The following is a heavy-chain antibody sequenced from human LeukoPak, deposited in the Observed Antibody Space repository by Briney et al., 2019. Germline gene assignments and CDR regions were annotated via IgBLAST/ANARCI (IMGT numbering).Heavy chain of an antibody. V-gene: IGHV7-4-1*02. CDR1: GYIFTSFA. J-gene: IGHJ4*02. CDR3: ARDRGSTGWNFEY. Sequence: ASVKVSCKASGYIFTSFAMNWVRQAPGQGLEWMGWINTNTGNPTYAQGFTGRFVFSLDTPVTTAYLQISSLKAEDTAVYYCARDRGSTGWNFEYWGQGTLVTVSS. CDR2: INTNTGNP. D-gene: IGHD6-19*01.